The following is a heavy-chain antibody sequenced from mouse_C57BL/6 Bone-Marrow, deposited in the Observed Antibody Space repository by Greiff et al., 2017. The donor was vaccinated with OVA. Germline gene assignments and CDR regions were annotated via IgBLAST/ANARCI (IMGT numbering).Heavy chain of an antibody. CDR1: GYTFTSYW. D-gene: IGHD1-1*01. CDR3: ARDYYGSIFAY. Sequence: QVQLQQPGAELVKPGASVKLSCKASGYTFTSYWMHWVKQRPGRGLEWIGRIDPNSGGTKYNEKFKSKATLTVDKPSSPAYMQLSSLTSEDSAVYYCARDYYGSIFAYWGQGTLVTVSA. V-gene: IGHV1-72*01. J-gene: IGHJ3*01. CDR2: IDPNSGGT.